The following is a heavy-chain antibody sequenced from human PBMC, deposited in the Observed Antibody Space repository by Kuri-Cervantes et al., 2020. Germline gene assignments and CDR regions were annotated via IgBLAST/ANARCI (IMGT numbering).Heavy chain of an antibody. D-gene: IGHD1-1*01. CDR3: ARDLPDPRTRQPWFDP. CDR2: INPNSGGT. Sequence: ASVKVSCKASGYTFTGYYMHWVRQAPGQGLEWMGWINPNSGGTNYAQKLQGRATVTTDASTSTAYMELRSLRSDDTAVYFCARDLPDPRTRQPWFDPWGQGTLVTVSS. V-gene: IGHV1-2*02. J-gene: IGHJ5*02. CDR1: GYTFTGYY.